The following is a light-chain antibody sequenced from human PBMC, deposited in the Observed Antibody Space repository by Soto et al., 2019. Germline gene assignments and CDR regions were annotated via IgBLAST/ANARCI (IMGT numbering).Light chain of an antibody. V-gene: IGLV2-14*01. Sequence: QSVRTQPASVSGSPGQSITISCTGTSSDVGGYNYVSWYQQHPGKAPKLMIYDVSNRPSGVSNRFSGSKSGNTASLTISGLQAEDEADYYCRSYTSRRTCFFGTGTKVTVL. CDR2: DVS. CDR1: SSDVGGYNY. J-gene: IGLJ1*01. CDR3: RSYTSRRTCF.